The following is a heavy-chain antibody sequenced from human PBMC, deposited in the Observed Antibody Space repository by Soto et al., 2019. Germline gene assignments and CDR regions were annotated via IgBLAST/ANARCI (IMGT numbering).Heavy chain of an antibody. V-gene: IGHV5-10-1*04. Sequence: GESLKISCKGSGYRFSDYWINWVRQVPGKGLEWMGKIDPSDSFTTYSPSFQGRVTISVDKSINTAFLRWTGLKSSDTAMYYCANLDFTFDSVDVFDIWGQGTMVTVSS. CDR2: IDPSDSFT. J-gene: IGHJ3*02. CDR1: GYRFSDYW. D-gene: IGHD3-9*01. CDR3: ANLDFTFDSVDVFDI.